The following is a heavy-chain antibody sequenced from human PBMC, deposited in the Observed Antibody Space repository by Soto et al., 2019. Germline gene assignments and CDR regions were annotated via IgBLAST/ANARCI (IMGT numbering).Heavy chain of an antibody. CDR2: VRGGGDSI. CDR1: GFTFSRYP. Sequence: EVQLLESGGGLAQPGGSLRLSCAASGFTFSRYPMSWVRQAQGKGPEWVSGVRGGGDSIHYADSVKGRFTISKDNSKNTLYLHMSSLRPEDTAVYYCARSLGSVYPFAIWCLGTMVTVSS. J-gene: IGHJ3*02. V-gene: IGHV3-23*01. D-gene: IGHD3-3*01. CDR3: ARSLGSVYPFAI.